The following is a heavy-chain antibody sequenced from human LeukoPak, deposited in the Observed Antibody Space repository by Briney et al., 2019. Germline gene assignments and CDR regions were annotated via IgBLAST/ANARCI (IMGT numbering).Heavy chain of an antibody. Sequence: ASVKVSCKASGGTFSSDAISWVRQAPGQGLEWMGGIIPIFGTANYAQKFQGRVTITADESTSTAYMELSSLRSEDTAVYYCARVDSLYYYYMDVWGKGTTVTVSS. CDR2: IIPIFGTA. J-gene: IGHJ6*03. D-gene: IGHD2-2*03. CDR1: GGTFSSDA. CDR3: ARVDSLYYYYMDV. V-gene: IGHV1-69*13.